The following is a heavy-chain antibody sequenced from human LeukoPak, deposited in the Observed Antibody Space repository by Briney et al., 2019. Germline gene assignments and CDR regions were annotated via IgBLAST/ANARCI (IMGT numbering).Heavy chain of an antibody. CDR2: ISSSSSYI. Sequence: GGSLGLSCAASGFTFSSYSMNWVRQAPGKGLEWVSSISSSSSYIYYADSVKGRFTISRDNAKNSLYLQMNSLRAEDTAVYYCARDRVPAAITDAFDIWGQGTMVTVSS. CDR3: ARDRVPAAITDAFDI. D-gene: IGHD2-2*02. J-gene: IGHJ3*02. V-gene: IGHV3-21*01. CDR1: GFTFSSYS.